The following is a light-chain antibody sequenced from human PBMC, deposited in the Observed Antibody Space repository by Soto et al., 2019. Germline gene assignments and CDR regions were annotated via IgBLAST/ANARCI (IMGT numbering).Light chain of an antibody. CDR2: EVS. CDR3: SAYTSRNTWV. CDR1: SSDVGVDNF. J-gene: IGLJ3*02. V-gene: IGLV2-14*01. Sequence: QSALTQPASVSGSPGQSITISCTGISSDVGVDNFVSWYQQHPGKAPKLMIYEVSNRPSGVSNRFSGSKSANTASLTISGLQAEDEADYYCSAYTSRNTWVFGGGTKLTVL.